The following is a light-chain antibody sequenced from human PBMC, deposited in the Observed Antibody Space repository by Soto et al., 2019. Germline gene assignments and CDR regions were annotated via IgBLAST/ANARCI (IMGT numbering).Light chain of an antibody. J-gene: IGLJ2*01. V-gene: IGLV2-23*01. Sequence: QSALTQPASVSGSPGQSITISCTGTSSDVGSYNLVSWYQQHPGKAPKLMIYEGSKRPSGVSNRFSGSKSGNTASLTISGLQAEDEADYYCGSYAGSSPHVVFGGGTKLPVL. CDR3: GSYAGSSPHVV. CDR2: EGS. CDR1: SSDVGSYNL.